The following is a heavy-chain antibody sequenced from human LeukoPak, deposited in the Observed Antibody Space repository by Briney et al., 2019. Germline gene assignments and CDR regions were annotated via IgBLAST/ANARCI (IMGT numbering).Heavy chain of an antibody. D-gene: IGHD3-3*01. V-gene: IGHV3-23*01. CDR3: EPPLQFLES. CDR1: GFTFSTST. CDR2: INSNGGST. J-gene: IGHJ5*02. Sequence: GGSLTLSCTTSGFTFSTSTMTWVRQAPGKGLEWVSTINSNGGSTYYASSVKGRFSISRDNSRNTLYLRVSSLRAEDTTVYYCEPPLQFLESWGQGTMVIVSS.